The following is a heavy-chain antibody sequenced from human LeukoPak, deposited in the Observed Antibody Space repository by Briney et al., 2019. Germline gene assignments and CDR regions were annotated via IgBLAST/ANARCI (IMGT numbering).Heavy chain of an antibody. CDR1: GFTFSSYA. V-gene: IGHV3-30*04. CDR3: ARGRYMDV. Sequence: GGSLRLSCEASGFTFSSYAMHWVRQTPGKGLEWVAAISYAGSNTHYADSVKGRFTISRDNSKNTMFLQMSSLRVEDTALYYCARGRYMDVWGKGTTVTVSS. D-gene: IGHD5-24*01. CDR2: ISYAGSNT. J-gene: IGHJ6*03.